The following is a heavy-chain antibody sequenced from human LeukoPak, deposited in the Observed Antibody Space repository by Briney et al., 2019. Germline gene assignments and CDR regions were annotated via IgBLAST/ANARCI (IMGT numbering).Heavy chain of an antibody. CDR2: ISWNSGSI. V-gene: IGHV3-9*01. D-gene: IGHD4-17*01. Sequence: PGRSLRLSCAASGFTFDDYAMHWVRQAPGKGLEWVSGISWNSGSIGYADSVKGRFTISRDNAKNSLYLQMNSLRAEDTALYYCAKVPVATVTPHYWYFDLWGRSTLVTVSS. CDR3: AKVPVATVTPHYWYFDL. CDR1: GFTFDDYA. J-gene: IGHJ2*01.